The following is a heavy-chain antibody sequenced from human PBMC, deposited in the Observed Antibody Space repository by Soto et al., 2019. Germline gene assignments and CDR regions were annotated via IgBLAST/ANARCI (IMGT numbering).Heavy chain of an antibody. Sequence: SLTCTVSGGSISSYYWSWIRQPPGKGLEWIGYIYYSGSTNYNPSLKSRVTISVDTSKNQFSLKLSSVTAADTAVYYCARGKITGLFDYWGQGTLVTVSS. CDR1: GGSISSYY. D-gene: IGHD2-8*02. CDR3: ARGKITGLFDY. CDR2: IYYSGST. J-gene: IGHJ4*02. V-gene: IGHV4-59*01.